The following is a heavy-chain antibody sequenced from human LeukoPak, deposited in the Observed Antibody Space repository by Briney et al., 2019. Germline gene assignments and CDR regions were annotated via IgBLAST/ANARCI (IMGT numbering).Heavy chain of an antibody. Sequence: GASVKVSCKASGYTFTGYYMHWVRQAPGQGLEWMGWINPNSGGTNYAQKFQGRVTMTRDTSISTAYMELSRLRSDDTAVYYCARTPTYYYDSSGYYYDYWGQGTLVTASS. CDR1: GYTFTGYY. V-gene: IGHV1-2*02. D-gene: IGHD3-22*01. CDR3: ARTPTYYYDSSGYYYDY. CDR2: INPNSGGT. J-gene: IGHJ4*02.